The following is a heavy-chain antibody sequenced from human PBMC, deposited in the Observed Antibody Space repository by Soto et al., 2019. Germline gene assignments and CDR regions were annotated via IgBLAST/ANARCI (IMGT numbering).Heavy chain of an antibody. CDR2: INGSGGVT. V-gene: IGHV3-23*01. J-gene: IGHJ3*02. Sequence: EVRLLESGGGLEQPGGSLRLSCAVSGFTFTNYAMSWVRQAPGKGLEWVSAINGSGGVTYYADSVKGRFTISRDSSKNTVFLQMNSMRAADTALYDCATIQYSGNYWGAFDIWGQGTMVTVSS. CDR1: GFTFTNYA. CDR3: ATIQYSGNYWGAFDI. D-gene: IGHD1-26*01.